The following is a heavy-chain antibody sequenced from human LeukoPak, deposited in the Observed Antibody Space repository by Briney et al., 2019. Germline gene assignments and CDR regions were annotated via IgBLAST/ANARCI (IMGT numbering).Heavy chain of an antibody. J-gene: IGHJ3*02. CDR2: INTNTRTT. V-gene: IGHV7-4-1*02. Sequence: SVKVSCKASGYTFTKYAINWVRQAPGQGLEWMGWINTNTRTTTYAQGFTGRLVFSLDTSVNTAYLQINSLEAGDTAVYYCARGGFESRWAYDIWGQGTLVTVSS. D-gene: IGHD3-22*01. CDR1: GYTFTKYA. CDR3: ARGGFESRWAYDI.